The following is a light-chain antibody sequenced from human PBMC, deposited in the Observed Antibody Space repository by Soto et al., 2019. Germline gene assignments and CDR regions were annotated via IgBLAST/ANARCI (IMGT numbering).Light chain of an antibody. J-gene: IGKJ1*01. V-gene: IGKV1-27*01. Sequence: DIQMTRSLSSQSESVGYLVTITCRASQGISNYLAWYQQKPGKVPKLLIYAASTLQSGVPSRFSGSGSGTDFTLTISSLQPEDVATYYCQKYNSAPRTFGQGTKVDIK. CDR3: QKYNSAPRT. CDR1: QGISNY. CDR2: AAS.